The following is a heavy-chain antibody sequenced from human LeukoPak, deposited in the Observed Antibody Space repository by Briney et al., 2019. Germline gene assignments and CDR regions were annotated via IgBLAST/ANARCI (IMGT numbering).Heavy chain of an antibody. Sequence: GGSLRLSCAASGFTFSSYAMHWVRQAPGKGLEWVANIKQDGSEKYYVDSVKGRFTISRDNAKNSLYLQMNSLRAEDTAVYYCARDQYDFWSGPDYWGQGTLVTVSS. J-gene: IGHJ4*02. CDR3: ARDQYDFWSGPDY. D-gene: IGHD3-3*01. CDR2: IKQDGSEK. V-gene: IGHV3-7*01. CDR1: GFTFSSYA.